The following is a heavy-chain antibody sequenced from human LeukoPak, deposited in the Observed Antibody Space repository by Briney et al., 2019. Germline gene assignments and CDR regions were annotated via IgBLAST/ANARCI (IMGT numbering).Heavy chain of an antibody. CDR1: GGSFSSDNYY. V-gene: IGHV4-61*01. J-gene: IGHJ4*02. D-gene: IGHD1-1*01. CDR2: TYYTGNS. CDR3: ARGYYLPKTAEVGTTALFDY. Sequence: SETLSLTCTVSGGSFSSDNYYWTWIRQPPGKGLEWIGCTYYTGNSNYNPSLKSRVTISLGTSKNQFSLKLSSVTAADTAVYYCARGYYLPKTAEVGTTALFDYWGQGTLVTVSS.